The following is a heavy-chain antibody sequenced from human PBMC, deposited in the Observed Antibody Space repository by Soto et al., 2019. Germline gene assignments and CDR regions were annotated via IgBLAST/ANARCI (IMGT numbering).Heavy chain of an antibody. CDR2: IYLGDSDT. J-gene: IGHJ4*02. V-gene: IGHV5-51*01. D-gene: IGHD2-2*02. Sequence: GGSLKISFRLAGHSLSGYWSCLGGQMPGKGLEWMGIIYLGDSDTGYSPSFQGQVSISADRSISTDYLQWSSLKASENAMYYCERKEYCSNTSRYKVVSRGQGTLVTVSS. CDR3: ERKEYCSNTSRYKVVS. CDR1: GHSLSGYW.